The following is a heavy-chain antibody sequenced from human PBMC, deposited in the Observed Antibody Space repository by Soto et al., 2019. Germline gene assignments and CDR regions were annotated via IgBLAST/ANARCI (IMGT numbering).Heavy chain of an antibody. Sequence: PSETLSLTCAVSGGSISSGGYSWSWIRQPPGKGLEWIGYIYHSGSTYYNPSLKSRVTISVDRSKNQFSLKLSSVTAADTAVYYCASNEYLYSSGWYNFDYWGQGTLVTVSS. J-gene: IGHJ4*02. D-gene: IGHD6-19*01. V-gene: IGHV4-30-2*01. CDR2: IYHSGST. CDR1: GGSISSGGYS. CDR3: ASNEYLYSSGWYNFDY.